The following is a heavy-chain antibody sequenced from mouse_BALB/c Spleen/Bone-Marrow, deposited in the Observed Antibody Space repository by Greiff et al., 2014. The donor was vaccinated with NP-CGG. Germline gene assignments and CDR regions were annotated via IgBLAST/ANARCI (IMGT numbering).Heavy chain of an antibody. D-gene: IGHD1-1*01. CDR1: GSNIKDTY. CDR2: IDPASGNT. CDR3: AAYYYVSSYGFAY. J-gene: IGHJ3*01. V-gene: IGHV14-3*02. Sequence: VQLKESGAELVKPGASVKLSCTASGSNIKDTYMHWVKQRPEQGLEWIGRIDPASGNTKFDPKFQGKATIASDTSSNTAYLQLSSLTSEDTAVYYCAAYYYVSSYGFAYWGQGTLVTVSA.